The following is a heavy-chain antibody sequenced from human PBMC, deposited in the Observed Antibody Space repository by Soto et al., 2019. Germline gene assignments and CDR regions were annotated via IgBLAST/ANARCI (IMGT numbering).Heavy chain of an antibody. D-gene: IGHD3-22*01. J-gene: IGHJ6*02. CDR3: ARGLKYYSDTSQARRFALDV. Sequence: PGGSLRLSCAASGFTFSDFGMHWVRQTPGKGLEWVTVISYDGSNKYYADSVKGRFTISRDNSKNTLSPQMNNLRAEDTAVYYCARGLKYYSDTSQARRFALDVWGQGTTVTVSS. CDR1: GFTFSDFG. V-gene: IGHV3-30*03. CDR2: ISYDGSNK.